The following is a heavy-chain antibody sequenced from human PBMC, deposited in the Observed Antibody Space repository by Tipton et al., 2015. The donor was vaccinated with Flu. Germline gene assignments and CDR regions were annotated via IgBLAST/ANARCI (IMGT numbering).Heavy chain of an antibody. CDR2: ISAYNGNT. D-gene: IGHD5-18*01. V-gene: IGHV1-18*01. Sequence: QLVQSGAEVKKPGASVKVSCKASGYTFTSHGISWVRQAPGQGLEWMGWISAYNGNTNYVQKLQGRVTMTTDTSTSTAYMELRSLRSDDTAVYYCARESDTAMVTFYYGMDVWGQGTTVTVSS. CDR1: GYTFTSHG. CDR3: ARESDTAMVTFYYGMDV. J-gene: IGHJ6*02.